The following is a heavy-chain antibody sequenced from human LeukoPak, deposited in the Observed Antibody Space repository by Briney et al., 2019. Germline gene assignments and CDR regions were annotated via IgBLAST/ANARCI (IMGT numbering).Heavy chain of an antibody. CDR1: GGSISSYY. CDR2: IYYSGST. V-gene: IGHV4-59*01. Sequence: NPSETLSLTCTVSGGSISSYYWSWIRQPAGKGLEWIGYIYYSGSTNYNPSLKSRVTISVDTSKNQFSLKLSSVTAADTAVYYCARDRDGEQLSYWGQGTLVTVSS. D-gene: IGHD3-10*01. CDR3: ARDRDGEQLSY. J-gene: IGHJ4*02.